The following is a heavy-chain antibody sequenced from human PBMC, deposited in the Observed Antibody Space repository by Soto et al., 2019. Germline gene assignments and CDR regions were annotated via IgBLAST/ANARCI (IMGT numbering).Heavy chain of an antibody. J-gene: IGHJ4*02. CDR2: MNANSGNT. CDR1: GYTFTSYD. CDR3: ARGGYSSTRIDY. D-gene: IGHD6-13*01. V-gene: IGHV1-8*01. Sequence: VASVKVSCKASGYTFTSYDINWVRQATGQGLEWMGWMNANSGNTGYAQKFQGRVTMTRNTSISTAYMELSSLRSEDTAVYYCARGGYSSTRIDYWGQGTLVTVSS.